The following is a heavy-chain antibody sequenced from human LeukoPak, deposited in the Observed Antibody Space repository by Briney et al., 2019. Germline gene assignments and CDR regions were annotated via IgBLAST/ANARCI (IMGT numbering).Heavy chain of an antibody. Sequence: PSETLSLTCTVSGGSISSYYWSWIRQPPGKGLEWIGYIYYSGGTNYNPSLKSRVTISVDTSKNQFSLKLSSVTAADTAVYYCARRRMRWFGELLEYYFDYWGQGTLVTVSS. CDR2: IYYSGGT. J-gene: IGHJ4*02. V-gene: IGHV4-59*08. D-gene: IGHD3-10*01. CDR1: GGSISSYY. CDR3: ARRRMRWFGELLEYYFDY.